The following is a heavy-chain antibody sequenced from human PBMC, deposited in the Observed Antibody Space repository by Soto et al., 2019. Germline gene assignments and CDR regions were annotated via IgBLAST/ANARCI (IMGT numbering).Heavy chain of an antibody. CDR3: ARSGDNFNVLDY. CDR1: RFTSSDSY. CDR2: SSNSGTFA. V-gene: IGHV3-11*06. D-gene: IGHD1-1*01. J-gene: IGHJ4*02. Sequence: GGSLRLSCADSRFTSSDSYMSWVLHAPYRGLEWISYSSNSGTFARYATSVKGRFSISRDNANNSLYLEMNSLRVEDTAVYYCARSGDNFNVLDYWGQGT.